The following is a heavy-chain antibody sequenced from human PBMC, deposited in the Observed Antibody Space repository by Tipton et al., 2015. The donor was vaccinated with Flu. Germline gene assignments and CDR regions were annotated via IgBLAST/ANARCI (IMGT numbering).Heavy chain of an antibody. CDR3: ARDGSGWYVFDY. Sequence: TLSLTCNVSGDSMRSFYWSWIRQSPEKGLEWIGYILYGGSTNYNPSLRSRVTISMDTSKKQFSLELRSVTAADTARYYCARDGSGWYVFDYWGQGIPVTISS. CDR1: GDSMRSFY. V-gene: IGHV4-59*01. J-gene: IGHJ4*02. CDR2: ILYGGST. D-gene: IGHD6-19*01.